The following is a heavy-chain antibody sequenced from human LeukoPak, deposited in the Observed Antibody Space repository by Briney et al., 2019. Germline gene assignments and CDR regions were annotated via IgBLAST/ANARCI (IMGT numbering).Heavy chain of an antibody. V-gene: IGHV7-4-1*02. J-gene: IGHJ4*02. CDR2: INTNTGNP. Sequence: GASVKVSCKASGYTFTGHAMNWVRQAPGQGLEWMGWINTNTGNPTYAQGFTGRFVFSLDTSVSTAYLQISSLKAEDTAVYYCARGVTYYDFWSGFDDYWGQGTLVTVSS. CDR3: ARGVTYYDFWSGFDDY. CDR1: GYTFTGHA. D-gene: IGHD3-3*01.